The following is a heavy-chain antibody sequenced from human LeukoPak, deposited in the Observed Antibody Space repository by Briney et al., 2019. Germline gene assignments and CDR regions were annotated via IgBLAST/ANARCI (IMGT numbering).Heavy chain of an antibody. D-gene: IGHD6-13*01. CDR1: GFTFSSYA. CDR2: ISSNGGST. Sequence: GGSLRLSCSASGFTFSSYALHWVRQAPGKGLEYVSSISSNGGSTYYADSVKGRFTISRDNSKNTLYLQMSSLKPEDTAVFYCVKDRWQSLPYYFDYWGQGTLVTVSS. J-gene: IGHJ4*02. CDR3: VKDRWQSLPYYFDY. V-gene: IGHV3-64D*06.